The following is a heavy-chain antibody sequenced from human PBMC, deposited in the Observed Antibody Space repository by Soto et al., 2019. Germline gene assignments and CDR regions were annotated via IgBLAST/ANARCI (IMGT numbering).Heavy chain of an antibody. CDR3: TTEGRFGELLRYWYSYMDV. CDR1: GFTFSNAW. CDR2: IKSKTDGGTT. Sequence: GGSLRLSCAASGFTFSNAWMSWVRQAPGKGLEWVGRIKSKTDGGTTDYAAPVKGRFTISRDDSKNTLYLQMNSLKTEDTAVYYCTTEGRFGELLRYWYSYMDVWGKGTTVTVSS. J-gene: IGHJ6*03. V-gene: IGHV3-15*01. D-gene: IGHD3-10*01.